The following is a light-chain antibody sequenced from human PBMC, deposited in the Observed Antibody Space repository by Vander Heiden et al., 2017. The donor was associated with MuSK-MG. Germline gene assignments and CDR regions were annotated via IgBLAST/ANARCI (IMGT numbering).Light chain of an antibody. CDR2: GAS. J-gene: IGKJ4*01. V-gene: IGKV3-11*01. CDR1: QHVGDC. Sequence: EVVLTQSPRTLSSSPGETATLSCRASQHVGDCLAWYKQKPVQAPRLLISGASKRAPDIPGRFSGSPSGTDFTLTIRNLESEDFALYFCQQGYSRPPSFAGGT. CDR3: QQGYSRPPS.